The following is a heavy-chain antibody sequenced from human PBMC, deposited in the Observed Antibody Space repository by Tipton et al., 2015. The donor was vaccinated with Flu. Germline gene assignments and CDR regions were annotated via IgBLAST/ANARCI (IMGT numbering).Heavy chain of an antibody. Sequence: TLSLTCSVSGGSISSGNYFWNWIRQPAGKGLEWIGRIHTSGTTYYKPSLKSRVTISVDTSKNHFSLKLRSVTAADTAIYFCARAESSVWAGYYYGLDVWGQGTTVTVSS. CDR3: ARAESSVWAGYYYGLDV. CDR1: GGSISSGNYF. V-gene: IGHV4-61*02. D-gene: IGHD6-19*01. J-gene: IGHJ6*02. CDR2: IHTSGTT.